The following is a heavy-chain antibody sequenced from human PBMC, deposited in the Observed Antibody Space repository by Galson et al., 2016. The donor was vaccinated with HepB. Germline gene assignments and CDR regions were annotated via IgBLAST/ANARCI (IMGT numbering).Heavy chain of an antibody. CDR3: AKGMEVSWFAP. V-gene: IGHV4-30-4*08. CDR2: IFDSGST. CDR1: GGSISSGGYY. Sequence: TLSLTCTVSGGSISSGGYYWSWIRQLPGKGLEWIGYIFDSGSTSYNPSLKSRVTISLDTSENQFSLKVSSVTAADTAVYYCAKGMEVSWFAPWGQGTLVTVSS. J-gene: IGHJ5*02. D-gene: IGHD2-8*01.